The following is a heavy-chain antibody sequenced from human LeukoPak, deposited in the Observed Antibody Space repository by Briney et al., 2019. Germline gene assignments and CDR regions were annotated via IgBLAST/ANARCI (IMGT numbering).Heavy chain of an antibody. D-gene: IGHD1-1*01. J-gene: IGHJ5*02. CDR3: ARDRTINWFDP. CDR1: VFTFSSYW. CDR2: IKQDGSEK. Sequence: GGSLRLSCAASVFTFSSYWMSCVRQAPGKGLEWVANIKQDGSEKYYVDSVKGRFTISRDNAKNSLYLQMNSLRDEDTAVYYCARDRTINWFDPWGKGTLVTVSS. V-gene: IGHV3-7*01.